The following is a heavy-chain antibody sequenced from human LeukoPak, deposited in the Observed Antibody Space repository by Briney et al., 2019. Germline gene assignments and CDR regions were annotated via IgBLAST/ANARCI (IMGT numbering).Heavy chain of an antibody. D-gene: IGHD4-11*01. CDR3: ARHDYSTTYGMDV. CDR1: GYSFTGYW. CDR2: IYPGDSDT. Sequence: GESLKISCKGSGYSFTGYWIGWVRQMPGKGLEWMGIIYPGDSDTRYSPSFQGQVTISADKSISTAYLQWSSLKASDTAMYYCARHDYSTTYGMDVWGQGTTVTVSS. J-gene: IGHJ6*02. V-gene: IGHV5-51*01.